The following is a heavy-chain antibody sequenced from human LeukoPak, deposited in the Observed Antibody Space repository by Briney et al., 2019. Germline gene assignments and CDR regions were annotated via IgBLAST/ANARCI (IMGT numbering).Heavy chain of an antibody. J-gene: IGHJ5*02. CDR2: IYYSGST. CDR3: AREITIFGVVRFDP. CDR1: GGSISSHY. D-gene: IGHD3-3*01. Sequence: SETLSLTCTVSGGSISSHYWSWIRQPPGKGLEWIGYIYYSGSTNYNPSLKSRVTISVDTSKNQFSLKLSSVTAADTAVYYCAREITIFGVVRFDPWGQGTLVTVSS. V-gene: IGHV4-59*11.